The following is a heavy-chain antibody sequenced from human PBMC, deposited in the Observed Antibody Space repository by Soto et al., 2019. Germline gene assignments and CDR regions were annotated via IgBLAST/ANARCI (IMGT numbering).Heavy chain of an antibody. Sequence: GGSLRLSCAASGFTFSSYTMNWVRQAPGKGLEWVSSISSGSSYIYYADSVKGRFTISRDNAKNSLYLQMNSLRAEDTAVYYCASTRGLSSGWGDAFDIWGQGTMVTVSS. CDR1: GFTFSSYT. D-gene: IGHD6-19*01. CDR2: ISSGSSYI. CDR3: ASTRGLSSGWGDAFDI. V-gene: IGHV3-21*04. J-gene: IGHJ3*02.